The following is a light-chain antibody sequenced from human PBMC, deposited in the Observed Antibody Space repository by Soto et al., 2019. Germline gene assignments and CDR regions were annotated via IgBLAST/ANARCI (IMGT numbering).Light chain of an antibody. CDR1: QSLLHSNGYNY. J-gene: IGKJ4*01. CDR2: LGS. Sequence: DIVMTQSPLSLPVTPGEPASISCRSGQSLLHSNGYNYLDWYLQKPGQSPQLLIYLGSNRASGVPDRFSGSGSGTDFTLKISKVEAEDVGVYYCMQALQTPTFGGGTKVEI. V-gene: IGKV2-28*01. CDR3: MQALQTPT.